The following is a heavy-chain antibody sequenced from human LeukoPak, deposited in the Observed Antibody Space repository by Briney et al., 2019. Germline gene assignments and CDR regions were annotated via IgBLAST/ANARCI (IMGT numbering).Heavy chain of an antibody. D-gene: IGHD6-13*01. CDR3: ARDRSYSSSWYPIFDY. V-gene: IGHV3-53*05. CDR2: IYSGGTT. CDR1: GFTVINNY. Sequence: PGGSLRLSCAASGFTVINNYMTWVRQAPGKGLEWVSVIYSGGTTHYADSVKGRFTISRDNSKNTLYLQMNSLRAEDTAVYYCARDRSYSSSWYPIFDYWGQGTLVTVSS. J-gene: IGHJ4*02.